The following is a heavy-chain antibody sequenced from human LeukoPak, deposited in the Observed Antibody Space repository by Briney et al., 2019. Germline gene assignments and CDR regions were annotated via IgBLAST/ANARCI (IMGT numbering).Heavy chain of an antibody. V-gene: IGHV4-61*01. CDR1: GGSISSGHYY. J-gene: IGHJ5*02. CDR3: ARALNWFDP. CDR2: IYYRGST. Sequence: SETLSLTCTVSGGSISSGHYYWSWIRQPPGKGLEWIGYIYYRGSTNYNPSLKSRVTISVDTSKNQFSLKLSSVTAADTAVYYCARALNWFDPWGQGTLVTVSS.